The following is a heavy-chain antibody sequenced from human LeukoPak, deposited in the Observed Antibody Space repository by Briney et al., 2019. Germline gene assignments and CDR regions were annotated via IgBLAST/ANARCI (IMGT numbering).Heavy chain of an antibody. CDR2: INPSGGSA. CDR3: ARDVASSGYYWD. J-gene: IGHJ4*02. D-gene: IGHD3-22*01. CDR1: GYTFTSYY. V-gene: IGHV1-46*01. Sequence: GASVKVSCKASGYTFTSYYMHWVRQAPGQGLEWMGIINPSGGSASYAQKFQGRVTITRDTSTSTVYMEVSSLRSEDTAVYYCARDVASSGYYWDWGQGTLVTVSS.